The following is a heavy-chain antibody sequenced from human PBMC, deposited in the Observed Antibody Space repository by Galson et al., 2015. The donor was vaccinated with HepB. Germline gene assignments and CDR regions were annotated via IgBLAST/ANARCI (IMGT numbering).Heavy chain of an antibody. Sequence: SLRLSCAASGFTFSSYWMSWVRQAPGKGLEWVANIKQDGSEKYYVDSVKGRFTISRDNAKNSLYLQMNSLRAEDTAVYYCAREDSIAVAAVDYWGQGTLVTVSS. D-gene: IGHD6-19*01. CDR3: AREDSIAVAAVDY. CDR1: GFTFSSYW. V-gene: IGHV3-7*03. J-gene: IGHJ4*02. CDR2: IKQDGSEK.